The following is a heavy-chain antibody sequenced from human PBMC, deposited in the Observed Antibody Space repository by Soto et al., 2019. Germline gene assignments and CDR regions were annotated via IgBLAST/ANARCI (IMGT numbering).Heavy chain of an antibody. CDR2: IYNRGST. D-gene: IGHD1-26*01. V-gene: IGHV4-30-4*01. CDR1: GGSISSDDYC. CDR3: ARGPSGDKVDY. J-gene: IGHJ4*02. Sequence: QVQLQESGPGLVEPSQTVSLTCTVSGGSISSDDYCWSWIRQTPGKGLEWIGHIYNRGSTYSNPSLKSRVTISVDTSKNQFSLKLSSVTAADTAVYYCARGPSGDKVDYWGQGTLVTVSS.